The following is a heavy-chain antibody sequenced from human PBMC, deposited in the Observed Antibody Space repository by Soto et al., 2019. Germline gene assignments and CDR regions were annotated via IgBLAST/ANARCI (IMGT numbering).Heavy chain of an antibody. D-gene: IGHD5-12*01. Sequence: GGSLRLSCAASGFTFSSYWMHWVRQAPGKGLVWVSRINSDGSSTSYADSVKGRFTISRDNAKNTLYLQMNSLRAEDTAVYYCALLDRDGYNSFDYWGQGTLVTVSS. CDR2: INSDGSST. J-gene: IGHJ4*02. CDR1: GFTFSSYW. V-gene: IGHV3-74*01. CDR3: ALLDRDGYNSFDY.